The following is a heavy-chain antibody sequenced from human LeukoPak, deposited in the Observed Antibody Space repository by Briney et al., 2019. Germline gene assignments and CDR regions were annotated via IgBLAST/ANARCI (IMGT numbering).Heavy chain of an antibody. D-gene: IGHD1-1*01. J-gene: IGHJ4*02. CDR3: AEVERRNY. CDR2: IYHNGST. CDR1: GYSISSGYY. V-gene: IGHV4-38-2*01. Sequence: PSETLSLTCAVSGYSISSGYYWGWIRQPPGKGLEWIGSIYHNGSTYYNPSLKSRVTISVDTSKNQFSLKLRSVTAADTAVYYCAEVERRNYWGQGTLVTVSS.